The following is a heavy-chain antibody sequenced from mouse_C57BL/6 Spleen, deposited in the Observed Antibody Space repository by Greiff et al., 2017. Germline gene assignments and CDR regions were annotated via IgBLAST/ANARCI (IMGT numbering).Heavy chain of an antibody. V-gene: IGHV2-2*01. CDR1: GFSLTSYG. CDR2: IWSGGST. D-gene: IGHD2-4*01. J-gene: IGHJ2*01. CDR3: ARGGAMITFDY. Sequence: QVQLQQSGPGLVQPSQSLSITCTASGFSLTSYGVHWVRQSPGKGLEWLGVIWSGGSTDYNAAFISRLSISKDNSKSQVFFKMNSLQADDTAIYYCARGGAMITFDYWGQGTTLTVSS.